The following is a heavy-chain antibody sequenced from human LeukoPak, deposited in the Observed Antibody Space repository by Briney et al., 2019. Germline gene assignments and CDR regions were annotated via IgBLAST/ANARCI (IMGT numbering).Heavy chain of an antibody. V-gene: IGHV1-8*01. CDR2: MNPHSGNT. J-gene: IGHJ5*02. CDR1: GYTFANYD. D-gene: IGHD4-17*01. Sequence: ASVKVSCKASGYTFANYDINWVRQASGQGLEWMGWMNPHSGNTGYAQNFQGRVTMTRNTSISTAYMELRSLRSEDTAVYYCARLSSHYGDYKVDPWGQGTLVTVSS. CDR3: ARLSSHYGDYKVDP.